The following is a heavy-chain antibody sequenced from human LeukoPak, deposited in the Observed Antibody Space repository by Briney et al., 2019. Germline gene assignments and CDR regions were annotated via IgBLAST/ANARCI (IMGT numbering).Heavy chain of an antibody. J-gene: IGHJ4*02. V-gene: IGHV3-21*01. CDR3: ARYIETPRRDLDY. Sequence: GGSLRLSCAASGFTFSSYSMNWVRQAPGKGLEWVSSISSSSSYIYYADSVKGRFTISRDNAKNSVYLQMNTLRAEDTAVYYCARYIETPRRDLDYWGQGTLVTVSS. CDR2: ISSSSSYI. D-gene: IGHD4-23*01. CDR1: GFTFSSYS.